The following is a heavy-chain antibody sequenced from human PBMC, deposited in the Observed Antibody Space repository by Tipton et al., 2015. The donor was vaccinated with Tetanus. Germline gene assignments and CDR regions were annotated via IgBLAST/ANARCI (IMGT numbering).Heavy chain of an antibody. CDR1: GGSISSGGYY. V-gene: IGHV4-31*03. CDR2: IYYSGST. Sequence: GLVKPSQTLSLTCTVSGGSISSGGYYWSWIRQHPGKGLEWIGDIYYSGSTYYNPSLKSRVTISVDTSKNQFSLKLNSVTAADTAVYYCARDRARGARGWNYFDYWGQGTLVTVSS. CDR3: ARDRARGARGWNYFDY. J-gene: IGHJ4*02. D-gene: IGHD1-26*01.